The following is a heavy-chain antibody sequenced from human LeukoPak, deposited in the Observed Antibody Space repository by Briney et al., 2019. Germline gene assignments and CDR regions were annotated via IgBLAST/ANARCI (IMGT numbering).Heavy chain of an antibody. D-gene: IGHD2-8*01. J-gene: IGHJ4*02. CDR1: GGSSSSYY. Sequence: PSETLSLPCTVSGGSSSSYYWSWIRQPPGKGLEWIGYIYYSGSTNYNPSLKSRVTISVDTSKNQFSLKLSSVTAADTAVYYCARMFYAMFYFDYWGRGSLVTVSS. CDR2: IYYSGST. V-gene: IGHV4-59*08. CDR3: ARMFYAMFYFDY.